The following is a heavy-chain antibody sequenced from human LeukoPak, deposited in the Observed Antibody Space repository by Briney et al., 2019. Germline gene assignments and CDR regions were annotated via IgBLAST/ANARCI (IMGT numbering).Heavy chain of an antibody. V-gene: IGHV3-30*04. CDR3: AILVRGVLEY. CDR2: ISYDGNNK. J-gene: IGHJ4*02. CDR1: GFTFGSYA. D-gene: IGHD3-10*01. Sequence: GGSLRLSCAASGFTFGSYAMHWVRQAPGKGLEWVALISYDGNNKYYADSVKGRFTISRDNSKNTLYVQMDSLRAEDTAVYYCAILVRGVLEYWGQGTLVTVSS.